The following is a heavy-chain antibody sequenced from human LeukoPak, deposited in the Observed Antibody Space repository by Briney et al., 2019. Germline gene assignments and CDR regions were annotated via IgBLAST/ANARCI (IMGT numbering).Heavy chain of an antibody. J-gene: IGHJ5*02. CDR1: GGSISSYY. Sequence: PSETLSLTCTVSGGSISSYYWSWIRQPPGKGLEWIGYIYYSGSTNYNPSLKSRVTISVDTSKNQFSLKLSSVTAADTAVYYCARGDDILTGYRSYNWFDPWGQGTLVTVSS. CDR2: IYYSGST. D-gene: IGHD3-9*01. CDR3: ARGDDILTGYRSYNWFDP. V-gene: IGHV4-59*12.